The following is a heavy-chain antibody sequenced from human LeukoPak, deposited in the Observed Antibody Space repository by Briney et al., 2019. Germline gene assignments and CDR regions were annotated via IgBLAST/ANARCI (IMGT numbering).Heavy chain of an antibody. V-gene: IGHV1-2*02. CDR2: INPNSGDT. CDR1: GYPFTDQF. Sequence: GASVRVSCKASGYPFTDQFINWVRQAPGRGLEWMGWINPNSGDTNYEQRFQGRVTMTRDTSISTAYMDLTRLASDDTAVYYCARGALLVDYWGQGTLVSVSS. D-gene: IGHD2-21*01. CDR3: ARGALLVDY. J-gene: IGHJ4*02.